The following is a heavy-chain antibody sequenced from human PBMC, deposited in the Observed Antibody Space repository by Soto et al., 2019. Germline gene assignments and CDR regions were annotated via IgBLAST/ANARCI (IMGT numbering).Heavy chain of an antibody. CDR3: ARGPITIFGVVIGRGNWFDT. CDR1: GGSFSGYY. CDR2: INHSGST. D-gene: IGHD3-3*01. V-gene: IGHV4-34*01. Sequence: SETLSLTCAVYGGSFSGYYWSWIRQPPGKGLEWIGEINHSGSTNYNPSLKSRVTISVDTSKNQFSLKLSSVTAADTAVYYCARGPITIFGVVIGRGNWFDTWGQGTLVTVS. J-gene: IGHJ5*02.